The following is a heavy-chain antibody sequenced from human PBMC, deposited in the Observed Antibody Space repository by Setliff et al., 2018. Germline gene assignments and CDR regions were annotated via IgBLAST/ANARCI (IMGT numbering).Heavy chain of an antibody. CDR1: GGSISSGSYY. CDR3: ARGRGYSYGSTFHYYSGMDV. D-gene: IGHD5-18*01. Sequence: SETLSLTCTVSGGSISSGSYYWSWIRQPAGKGLEWIGRIYTSGSTNYNPSLKSRVTISVDTSKNQFSLKLSSVTAADTAVYCCARGRGYSYGSTFHYYSGMDVWGQGTTVTVSS. J-gene: IGHJ6*02. V-gene: IGHV4-61*02. CDR2: IYTSGST.